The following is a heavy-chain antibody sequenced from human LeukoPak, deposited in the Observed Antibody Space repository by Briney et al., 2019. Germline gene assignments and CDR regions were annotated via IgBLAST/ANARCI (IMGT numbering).Heavy chain of an antibody. CDR1: GFTYTNYW. CDR2: IKRDGNEK. V-gene: IGHV3-7*01. D-gene: IGHD2-2*02. J-gene: IGHJ5*01. CDR3: ARLVAPSAISWWFDS. Sequence: GGSLRLSCAASGFTYTNYWMSWVRQAPGKGLEWVANIKRDGNEKYYVASVKGRFTISRDNAKNSMFLRMNSLRAEDTAVYYCARLVAPSAISWWFDSWGQGTLVTVSS.